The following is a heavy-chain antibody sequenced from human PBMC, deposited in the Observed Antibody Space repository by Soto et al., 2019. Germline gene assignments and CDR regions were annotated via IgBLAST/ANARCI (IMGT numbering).Heavy chain of an antibody. CDR2: IYDSGST. CDR3: ARDPGVGLSARWFDP. CDR1: GGSLNNGNSY. Sequence: QVHLQESGPGLLKPSETLTLTCTVSGGSLNNGNSYWSWLRQPPGKALVWIGHIYDSGSTSYNPSLKRRVIMSIDMSKSQFSLRPTSVTAADTAVYFCARDPGVGLSARWFDPGGQGALITV. V-gene: IGHV4-61*01. D-gene: IGHD2-8*01. J-gene: IGHJ5*02.